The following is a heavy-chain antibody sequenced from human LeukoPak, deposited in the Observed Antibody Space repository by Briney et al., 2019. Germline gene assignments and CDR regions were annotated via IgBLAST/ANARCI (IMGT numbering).Heavy chain of an antibody. D-gene: IGHD4-17*01. CDR1: GFTFSSYG. V-gene: IGHV3-23*01. CDR3: AREDGDYVVDY. J-gene: IGHJ4*02. CDR2: IGDSRGST. Sequence: GGSLRLSCAASGFTFSSYGMSWVRQAPGKGLEWVSSIGDSRGSTYYADSVKGRFTISRDNSKNTLYLQMNSLRAEDTAVYYCAREDGDYVVDYWGQGTLVTVSS.